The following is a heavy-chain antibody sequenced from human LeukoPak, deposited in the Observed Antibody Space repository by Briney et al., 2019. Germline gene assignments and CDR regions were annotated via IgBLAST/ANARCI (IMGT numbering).Heavy chain of an antibody. CDR2: ISGSGGST. Sequence: GGSLRLSCAASGFTFSSYAMSWVRQAPGKGLEWVSAISGSGGSTYYADSVKGRFTISRDNSKNTLYLQMNSLRAEDTAVYYCAKDPAYYYDSSGYYLGARYFQHWGQGTLVTVSS. CDR1: GFTFSSYA. D-gene: IGHD3-22*01. J-gene: IGHJ1*01. V-gene: IGHV3-23*01. CDR3: AKDPAYYYDSSGYYLGARYFQH.